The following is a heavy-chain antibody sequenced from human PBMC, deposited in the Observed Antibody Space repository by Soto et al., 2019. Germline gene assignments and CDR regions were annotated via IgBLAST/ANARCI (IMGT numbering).Heavy chain of an antibody. CDR2: INPSGGST. CDR3: ASINYDFWSGSELQAPYYYYYGMDV. CDR1: GYTFTSYY. D-gene: IGHD3-3*01. Sequence: VASVKVSCKASGYTFTSYYMHWVRQAPGQGLEWMGIINPSGGSTSYAQKFQGRVTMTRDTSTSTVYMELSSLRSEDTAVYYCASINYDFWSGSELQAPYYYYYGMDVWGQGTTVTVSS. V-gene: IGHV1-46*01. J-gene: IGHJ6*02.